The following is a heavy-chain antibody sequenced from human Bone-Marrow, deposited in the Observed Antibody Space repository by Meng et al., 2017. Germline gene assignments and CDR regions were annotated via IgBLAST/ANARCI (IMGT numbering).Heavy chain of an antibody. D-gene: IGHD3-22*01. CDR1: GFTFSSYA. CDR2: ISGSGGST. V-gene: IGHV3-23*01. CDR3: AKTGGGYYDSSGYAEVEDY. J-gene: IGHJ4*02. Sequence: GESPKISCAASGFTFSSYAMSWVRQAPGKGLEWVSAISGSGGSTYYADSVKGRFTISRDNSKNTLYLQMNSLRAEDTAVYYCAKTGGGYYDSSGYAEVEDYWGQGTLVTVSS.